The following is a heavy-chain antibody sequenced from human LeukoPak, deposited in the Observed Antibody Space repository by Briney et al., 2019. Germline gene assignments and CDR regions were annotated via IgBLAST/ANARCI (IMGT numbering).Heavy chain of an antibody. CDR3: ARDSIAVAGTYFDY. CDR1: GYTFTGYY. Sequence: ASVKVSCKASGYTFTGYYMHWVRQAPGQGLEWMGWINPNSGDTNYAQKFQGRVTMTRDTSISTAYMELSRLRSDDTAVYYCARDSIAVAGTYFDYWGQGTLVTVSS. V-gene: IGHV1-2*02. J-gene: IGHJ4*02. CDR2: INPNSGDT. D-gene: IGHD6-19*01.